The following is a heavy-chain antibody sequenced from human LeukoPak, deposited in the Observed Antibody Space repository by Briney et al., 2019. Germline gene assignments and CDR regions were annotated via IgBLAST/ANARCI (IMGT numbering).Heavy chain of an antibody. CDR2: IKQDGSEK. Sequence: GGSLRLSCAASGFTFSSYWMSWVRQAPGKGLEWVANIKQDGSEKYVDSVKGRFTISRDNAKNSLYLQMNSLRAEDMALYYCAKGLAEQQLTDAFDIWGQGTMVTVSS. J-gene: IGHJ3*02. D-gene: IGHD6-13*01. CDR3: AKGLAEQQLTDAFDI. V-gene: IGHV3-7*03. CDR1: GFTFSSYW.